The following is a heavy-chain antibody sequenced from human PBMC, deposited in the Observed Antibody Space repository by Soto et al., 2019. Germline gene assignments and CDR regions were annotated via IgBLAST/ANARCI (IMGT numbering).Heavy chain of an antibody. CDR1: GFTFGDYA. J-gene: IGHJ4*02. CDR2: IRSKAYGGTT. CDR3: TRGSVGATTFLDY. Sequence: QPGGSLRLSCTASGFTFGDYAMSWFRQAPGKGLEWVGFIRSKAYGGTTEYAASVKGRFTISRDDSKSIAYLQMNSLKTEDTAVYYCTRGSVGATTFLDYWGQGTLVTVSS. D-gene: IGHD1-26*01. V-gene: IGHV3-49*03.